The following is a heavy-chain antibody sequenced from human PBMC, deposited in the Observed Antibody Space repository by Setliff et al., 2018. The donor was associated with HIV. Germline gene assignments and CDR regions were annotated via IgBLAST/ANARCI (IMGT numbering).Heavy chain of an antibody. J-gene: IGHJ4*02. CDR3: ARDYYDSSGYIFFPGLPDY. Sequence: ASVKVSCKPSGYSFTNHYMHWVRQAPGQGLEWMGVINPTGGSTRNTQKFQGRVAMTRDTSTSTVYMELSSLRSEDTAVYYCARDYYDSSGYIFFPGLPDYWGQGTLVTVSS. CDR2: INPTGGST. D-gene: IGHD3-22*01. CDR1: GYSFTNHY. V-gene: IGHV1-46*01.